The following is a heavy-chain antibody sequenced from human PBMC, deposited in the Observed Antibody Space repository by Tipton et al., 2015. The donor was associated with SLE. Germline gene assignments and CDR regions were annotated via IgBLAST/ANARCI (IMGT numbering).Heavy chain of an antibody. CDR2: IYYSGST. CDR3: ARCGGGYGMDA. CDR1: GGSISGSY. Sequence: TLFLTCSVSGGSISGSYWSWIRQPPRKGLEWIGYIYYSGSTNYNPSLMSRVTISVDTSKNQFTLKLNSVTTADTAVYYCARCGGGYGMDAWGQGTTVTVSS. J-gene: IGHJ6*02. D-gene: IGHD2-21*01. V-gene: IGHV4-59*01.